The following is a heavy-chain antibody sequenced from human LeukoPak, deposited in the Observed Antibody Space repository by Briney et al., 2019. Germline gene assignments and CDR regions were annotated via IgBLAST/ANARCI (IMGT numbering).Heavy chain of an antibody. D-gene: IGHD3-3*01. J-gene: IGHJ6*02. V-gene: IGHV4-34*01. CDR2: INHSGST. Sequence: SETLSLTCAVYGGSFSGYYWSWIRQPPGKGPEWIGEINHSGSTNYNPSLKSRVTISVDTSKNQFSLKLSSVTAADTAVYYCASLWSGYSSYYYYGMDVWGQGTTVTVSS. CDR3: ASLWSGYSSYYYYGMDV. CDR1: GGSFSGYY.